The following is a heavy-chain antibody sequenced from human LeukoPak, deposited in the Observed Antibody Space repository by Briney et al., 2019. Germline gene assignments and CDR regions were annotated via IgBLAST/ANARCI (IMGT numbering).Heavy chain of an antibody. CDR1: GGSISSGGYY. CDR3: ARDSGDVHTAMVPFY. J-gene: IGHJ4*02. CDR2: IYYSGST. D-gene: IGHD5-18*01. V-gene: IGHV4-31*03. Sequence: SETLCLTCTVSGGSISSGGYYWSWIRQHPGKGLEWIGYIYYSGSTYYNPSLKSRVTISVDTSKNQFSLKLSSVTAADTAVYYCARDSGDVHTAMVPFYWGQGTLVTVSS.